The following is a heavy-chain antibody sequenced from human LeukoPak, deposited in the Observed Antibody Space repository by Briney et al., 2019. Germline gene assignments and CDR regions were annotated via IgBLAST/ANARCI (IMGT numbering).Heavy chain of an antibody. J-gene: IGHJ4*02. Sequence: HTGGSLRLSCAASGFTFSSYGMNWVRQAPGKGLEWVSYLSSSSSTIYYADSVKGRSTISRDNAKNSLYLQMNSLRAEDTAVYYCAWKLYDSGSYYLDYWGQGTLVTVSS. CDR1: GFTFSSYG. V-gene: IGHV3-48*04. CDR3: AWKLYDSGSYYLDY. CDR2: LSSSSSTI. D-gene: IGHD3-10*01.